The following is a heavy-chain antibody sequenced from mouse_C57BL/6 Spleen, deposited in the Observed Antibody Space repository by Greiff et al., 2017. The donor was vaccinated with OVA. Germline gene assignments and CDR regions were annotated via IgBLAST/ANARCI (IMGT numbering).Heavy chain of an antibody. CDR2: ISSGSSTI. CDR3: ARDYYYAMDY. CDR1: GFTFSDYG. Sequence: EVKLQESGGGLVKPGGSLKLSCAASGFTFSDYGMHWVRQAPEKGLEWVAYISSGSSTIYYADTVKGRFTISRHNAKNTLFLQMTSLRSEDTAMYYCARDYYYAMDYWGQGTSVTVSS. J-gene: IGHJ4*01. V-gene: IGHV5-17*01.